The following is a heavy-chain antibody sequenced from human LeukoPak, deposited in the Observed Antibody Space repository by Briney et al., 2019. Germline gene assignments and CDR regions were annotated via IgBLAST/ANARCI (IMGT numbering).Heavy chain of an antibody. CDR2: ISGSGGST. CDR1: GFTFSSYA. CDR3: AKTELYCSSTSCYDAFDI. J-gene: IGHJ3*02. Sequence: GGSQRLSCAASGFTFSSYAMNWVRQAPGKGLEWVSAISGSGGSTYYADSVKGRFTISRDNSKNTLYLQMNSLRAEDTAVYYCAKTELYCSSTSCYDAFDIWGQGTMVTVSS. D-gene: IGHD2-2*01. V-gene: IGHV3-23*01.